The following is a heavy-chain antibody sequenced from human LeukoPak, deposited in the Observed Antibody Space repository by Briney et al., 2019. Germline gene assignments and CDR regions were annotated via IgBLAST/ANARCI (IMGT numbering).Heavy chain of an antibody. CDR3: AKARIMITFGGVIVPYFDY. CDR1: GFTFSSYG. D-gene: IGHD3-16*02. V-gene: IGHV3-30*18. CDR2: ISYDGSNK. J-gene: IGHJ4*02. Sequence: GGSLRLSCAASGFTFSSYGMHWVRQAPGKGLEWEAVISYDGSNKYYADSVKGRFTISRDNSKNTLYLQMNSLRAEDTAVYYCAKARIMITFGGVIVPYFDYWGQGTLVTVSS.